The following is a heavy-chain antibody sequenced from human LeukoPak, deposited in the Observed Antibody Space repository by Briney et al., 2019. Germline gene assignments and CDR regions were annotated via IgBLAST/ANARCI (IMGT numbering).Heavy chain of an antibody. Sequence: GSLRLSCAASGFTFSSYEMNWVRQAPGKGLEWVSYISSSGSTIYYADSVKGRFTISRDNAKNSLYLQMNSLRAEDTAVYYCAREGVGATTDDYWGQGILVTVSS. CDR1: GFTFSSYE. J-gene: IGHJ4*02. V-gene: IGHV3-48*03. CDR3: AREGVGATTDDY. D-gene: IGHD1-26*01. CDR2: ISSSGSTI.